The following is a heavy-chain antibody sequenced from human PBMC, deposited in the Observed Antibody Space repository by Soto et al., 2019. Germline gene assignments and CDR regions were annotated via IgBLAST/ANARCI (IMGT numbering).Heavy chain of an antibody. CDR1: GGSISSSGYY. J-gene: IGHJ6*02. V-gene: IGHV4-39*01. D-gene: IGHD4-4*01. Sequence: QLQLQESGPGRVNPSETLSLTCTVSGGSISSSGYYWGWIRQPTGKGLEWIGSSCHSGRTYYNPSLESRVTVSVDTCKDQFSLKLTSVTAADTAVYYCATVANYYYYGMDVWGQGTTVTVSS. CDR3: ATVANYYYYGMDV. CDR2: SCHSGRT.